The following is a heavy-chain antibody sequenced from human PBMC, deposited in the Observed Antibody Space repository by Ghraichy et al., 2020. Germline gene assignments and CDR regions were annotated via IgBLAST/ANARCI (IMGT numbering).Heavy chain of an antibody. CDR2: ISYDGTNK. D-gene: IGHD2-15*01. J-gene: IGHJ4*02. CDR1: GFTFNHYA. V-gene: IGHV3-30*03. Sequence: GGSLRLSCAASGFTFNHYAIYWVRQAPGKGLDLVTLISYDGTNKYYADSVKGRFTISRDDSKNTVFLQMNRLRAEDTAVYYCARGSVRMVVAATPFDSWGQGTLVTVSS. CDR3: ARGSVRMVVAATPFDS.